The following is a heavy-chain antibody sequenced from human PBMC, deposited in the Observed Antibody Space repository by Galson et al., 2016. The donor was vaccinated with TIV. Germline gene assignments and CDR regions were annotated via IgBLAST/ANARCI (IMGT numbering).Heavy chain of an antibody. CDR1: AFSISENYF. CDR3: ARHKAGIAASGGYYYYMDV. Sequence: ETLSLTCTVSAFSISENYFWGWIRQAPGKGLEWIGAIYHSGYTYYNPSLKSRVTISIHKPSNQFSLKMTSVTAADTAVYFCARHKAGIAASGGYYYYMDVWGEGTTVTVAS. V-gene: IGHV4-38-2*02. D-gene: IGHD6-25*01. CDR2: IYHSGYT. J-gene: IGHJ6*03.